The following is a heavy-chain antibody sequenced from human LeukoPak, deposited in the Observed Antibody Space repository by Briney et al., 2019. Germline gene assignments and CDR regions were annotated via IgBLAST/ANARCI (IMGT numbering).Heavy chain of an antibody. Sequence: PSQTLSLTCTVSGGSISSGSYYWSWTRQPAGKGLEWIGRIYTSGSTNYNPSLKSRVTISVDTSKNQFSLKLSSVTAADTAVYYCARGNRGFCDPWGQGTLVTVSS. V-gene: IGHV4-61*02. CDR1: GGSISSGSYY. CDR3: ARGNRGFCDP. J-gene: IGHJ5*02. CDR2: IYTSGST. D-gene: IGHD3-3*01.